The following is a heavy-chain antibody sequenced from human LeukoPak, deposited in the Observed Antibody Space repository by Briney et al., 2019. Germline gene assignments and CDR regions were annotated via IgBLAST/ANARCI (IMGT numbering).Heavy chain of an antibody. J-gene: IGHJ6*02. D-gene: IGHD3-9*01. Sequence: ASVTVSCKASGYTFTIYGISWVRQAPGQGLEWMGWISAYNGNTNYAQKLQGRVTMTTDTSTSTAYMELRSLRSDDTAVYYCARVVSYDILTGHYGMDVWGQGTTVTVSS. CDR2: ISAYNGNT. CDR1: GYTFTIYG. CDR3: ARVVSYDILTGHYGMDV. V-gene: IGHV1-18*01.